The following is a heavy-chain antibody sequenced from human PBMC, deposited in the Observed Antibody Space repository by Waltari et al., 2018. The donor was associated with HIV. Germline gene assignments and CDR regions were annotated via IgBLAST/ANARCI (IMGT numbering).Heavy chain of an antibody. J-gene: IGHJ4*02. CDR3: ARDVWSSSAGGRHETKGPFDY. CDR2: ISYDGSNK. D-gene: IGHD6-6*01. V-gene: IGHV3-30-3*01. CDR1: GFTFSSYA. Sequence: QVQLVESGGGVVQPGRSLRLSCAASGFTFSSYAMHWVRQAPGKGREWVAVISYDGSNKYYADSVKGRFTISRDNSKNTLYLQMNSLRAEDTAVYYCARDVWSSSAGGRHETKGPFDYWGQGTLVTVSS.